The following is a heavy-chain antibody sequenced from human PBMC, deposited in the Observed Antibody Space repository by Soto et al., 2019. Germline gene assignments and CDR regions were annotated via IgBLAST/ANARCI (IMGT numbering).Heavy chain of an antibody. CDR2: ISAYNGDT. Sequence: ASVKVSCKASGYTFTRYAMHWVRQAPGQRLEWMGWISAYNGDTEYAQKLQGRVTMTTDISTSTAYMELSSLTSDDTAVYYCARGRHLDYWGQGTLVTVSS. V-gene: IGHV1-18*01. J-gene: IGHJ4*02. CDR1: GYTFTRYA. CDR3: ARGRHLDY.